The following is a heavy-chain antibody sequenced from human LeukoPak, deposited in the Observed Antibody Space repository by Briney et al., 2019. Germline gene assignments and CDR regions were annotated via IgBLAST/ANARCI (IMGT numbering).Heavy chain of an antibody. V-gene: IGHV4-39*01. Sequence: SETLSLTCTVSGGSISSSSYYWGWIRQPPGKGLEWIGSIYYSGSTYYNPSLKSRVTISVDTSKNQFSLKLSSVTAADTAVYYCARSGGYCSGGSCYLYYFDYWGQGTLVTVSS. CDR2: IYYSGST. CDR1: GGSISSSSYY. CDR3: ARSGGYCSGGSCYLYYFDY. D-gene: IGHD2-15*01. J-gene: IGHJ4*02.